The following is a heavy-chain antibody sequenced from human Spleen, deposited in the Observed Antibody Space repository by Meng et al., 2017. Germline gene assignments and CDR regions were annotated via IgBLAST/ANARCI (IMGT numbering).Heavy chain of an antibody. CDR3: ARGTGATGTDY. J-gene: IGHJ4*02. Sequence: DQLHQLGPGLVKSSQILSPPGAISGDSVSSNIAAWNWIWQSQSRGLEWLGRTYYRSKWYTDYAVSVKSRILINPDTSKNQFYLQLYSVTPEDTAVYFCARGTGATGTDYWGQGTLVTVSS. CDR1: GDSVSSNIAA. V-gene: IGHV6-1*01. D-gene: IGHD1-1*01. CDR2: TYYRSKWYT.